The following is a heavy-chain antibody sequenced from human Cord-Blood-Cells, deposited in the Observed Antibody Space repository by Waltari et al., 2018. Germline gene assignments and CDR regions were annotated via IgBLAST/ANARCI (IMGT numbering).Heavy chain of an antibody. J-gene: IGHJ3*02. CDR1: GGSISSSSYY. CDR2: IYYSEGT. V-gene: IGHV4-39*07. Sequence: QLQLQESGPGLVKPSETLSLTCTVSGGSISSSSYYWGWIRQPPGKGLEWIGSIYYSEGTYYNPSLKSRVTISVDTSKNQFSLKLSSVTAADTAVYYCARHRKSDAFDIWGQGTMVTVSS. CDR3: ARHRKSDAFDI.